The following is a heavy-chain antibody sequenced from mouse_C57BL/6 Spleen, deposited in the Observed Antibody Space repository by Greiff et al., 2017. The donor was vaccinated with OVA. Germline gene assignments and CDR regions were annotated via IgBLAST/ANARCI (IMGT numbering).Heavy chain of an antibody. V-gene: IGHV1-64*01. CDR2: IHPNSGST. CDR3: ARGSTVVEDAMDY. D-gene: IGHD1-1*01. Sequence: VQLQQPGAELVKPGASVKLSCKASGYTFTSYWMHWVKQRPGQGLEWIGMIHPNSGSTNYNEKFKSKDTLTVDKSSSTAYMQLSSLTSEDSAVYYCARGSTVVEDAMDYWGQGTSVTVSS. CDR1: GYTFTSYW. J-gene: IGHJ4*01.